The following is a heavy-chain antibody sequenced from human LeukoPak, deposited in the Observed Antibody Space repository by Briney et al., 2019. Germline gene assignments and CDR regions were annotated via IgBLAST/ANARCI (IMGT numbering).Heavy chain of an antibody. V-gene: IGHV1-2*02. J-gene: IGHJ5*02. CDR2: INPNSGGT. Sequence: ASVKVSCKASGYTFTGYYMHWVRQAPGQGLEWMGWINPNSGGTNYAQKFQGRVTMNRDTSISTAYMELSRLRSDDTAVYYCARGIVGATTPFDPWGQGTLVTVSS. D-gene: IGHD1-26*01. CDR3: ARGIVGATTPFDP. CDR1: GYTFTGYY.